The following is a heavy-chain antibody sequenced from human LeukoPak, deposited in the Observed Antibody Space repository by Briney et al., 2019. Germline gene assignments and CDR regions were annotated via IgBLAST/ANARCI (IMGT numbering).Heavy chain of an antibody. V-gene: IGHV4-4*07. J-gene: IGHJ5*02. CDR1: GGSISSYY. CDR3: ARKNYDILTGDYFDP. D-gene: IGHD3-9*01. Sequence: SETLSLTCTVSGGSISSYYWSWIRQPAGKGLEWIGRIYTSWSTNYNPSLKSRVTMSVDTSKNQFSLKLSSVTAADTAVYYCARKNYDILTGDYFDPWGQGTLVTVSS. CDR2: IYTSWST.